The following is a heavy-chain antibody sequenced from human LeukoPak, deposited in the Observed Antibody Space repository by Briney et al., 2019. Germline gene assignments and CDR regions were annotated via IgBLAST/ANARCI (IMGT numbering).Heavy chain of an antibody. Sequence: GGSLRLSCAASGFTFSSYAMHWVRQAPGKGLEWVAVISYDGSNKYYADSVKGRFTISGDNSKNTLYLQMNSLRAEDTAVYYCAKDTYSSSWYSGAFDIWGQGTMVTVSS. CDR3: AKDTYSSSWYSGAFDI. J-gene: IGHJ3*02. D-gene: IGHD6-13*01. V-gene: IGHV3-30-3*01. CDR1: GFTFSSYA. CDR2: ISYDGSNK.